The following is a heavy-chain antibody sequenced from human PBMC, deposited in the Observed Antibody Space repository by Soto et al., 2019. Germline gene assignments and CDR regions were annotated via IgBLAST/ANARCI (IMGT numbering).Heavy chain of an antibody. D-gene: IGHD3-22*01. CDR3: ARVGGGGTYYYDSSGYYYHAFGI. Sequence: SVKVSCKASGGTFSSYAISWVRQAPGQGLEWMGGIIPILGTANYAQKFQGRVTITADESTSTAYMELSSLRSEDTAVYYCARVGGGGTYYYDSSGYYYHAFGIWGQGTMVTVSS. CDR1: GGTFSSYA. V-gene: IGHV1-69*13. J-gene: IGHJ3*02. CDR2: IIPILGTA.